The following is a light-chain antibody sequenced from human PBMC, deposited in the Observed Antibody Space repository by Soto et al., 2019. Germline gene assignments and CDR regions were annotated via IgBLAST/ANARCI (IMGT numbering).Light chain of an antibody. J-gene: IGKJ2*01. CDR1: QSISSW. CDR2: DAS. V-gene: IGKV1-5*01. CDR3: QQYNSYPYT. Sequence: DIKMTQSPSTLSASVGDRVTITCRASQSISSWLAWYQQKPGKAPKLLIYDASSLESGVPSRFSGSGSGTEFTLPISSLQPDDFATYYCQQYNSYPYTFGQGTKLEIK.